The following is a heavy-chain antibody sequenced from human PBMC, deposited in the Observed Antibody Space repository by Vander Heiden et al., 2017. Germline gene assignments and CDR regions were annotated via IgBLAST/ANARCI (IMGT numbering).Heavy chain of an antibody. CDR2: INPNSGGT. CDR3: ARDRPYYDSRFIGY. D-gene: IGHD3-22*01. J-gene: IGHJ4*02. CDR1: GYTFTGYY. Sequence: QVQLVQSGAEAKKPGASVKVSCQASGYTFTGYYMHGVRQAPGQGLEWMGWINPNSGGTNYAQKFQGRVTMTRDTSISTAYMELSRLRSDDTAVYYCARDRPYYDSRFIGYWGQGTLVTVSS. V-gene: IGHV1-2*02.